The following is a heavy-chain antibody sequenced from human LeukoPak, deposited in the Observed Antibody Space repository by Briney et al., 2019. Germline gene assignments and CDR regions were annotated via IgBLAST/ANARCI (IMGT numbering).Heavy chain of an antibody. V-gene: IGHV5-51*01. CDR2: SYPGDSDS. D-gene: IGHD5-18*01. CDR3: ARQGYTYGYDS. J-gene: IGHJ4*02. CDR1: GNSFTTYW. Sequence: GESLKISCKGSGNSFTTYWITWVRHMPGKGLEWMGISYPGDSDSRYSPSFQGQVTMSADKSISTAYLQWSSLKASDTAMYYCARQGYTYGYDSWGQGTLVTVSS.